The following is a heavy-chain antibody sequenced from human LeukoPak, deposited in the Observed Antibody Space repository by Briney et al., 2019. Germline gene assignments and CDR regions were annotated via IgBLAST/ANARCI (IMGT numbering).Heavy chain of an antibody. Sequence: PSETMSLTSSVSGVSSSSSYWSWIRQPPGNGLEWIGYIYYSRTTNYNPSLKSRVTMSIDTPKNQVSLELGSVAAADTAVYYCARQYGIGPIGVWFDPWGQGTLVTVSS. CDR1: GVSSSSSY. J-gene: IGHJ5*02. D-gene: IGHD2-8*01. CDR3: ARQYGIGPIGVWFDP. V-gene: IGHV4-59*01. CDR2: IYYSRTT.